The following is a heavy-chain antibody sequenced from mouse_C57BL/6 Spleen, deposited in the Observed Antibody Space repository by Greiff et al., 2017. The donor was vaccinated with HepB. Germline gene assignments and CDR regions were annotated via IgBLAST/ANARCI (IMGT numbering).Heavy chain of an antibody. CDR1: GYTFTDYE. Sequence: VQLQQSGAELVRPGASVTLSCKASGYTFTDYEMHWVKQTPVHGLEWIGAIDPETGGTAYSQKFKGKAILTADKSSSTAYMELRSLTSEDSAVYYCSYYDYDRGDYWGQGTTLTVSS. CDR2: IDPETGGT. CDR3: SYYDYDRGDY. J-gene: IGHJ2*01. V-gene: IGHV1-15*01. D-gene: IGHD2-4*01.